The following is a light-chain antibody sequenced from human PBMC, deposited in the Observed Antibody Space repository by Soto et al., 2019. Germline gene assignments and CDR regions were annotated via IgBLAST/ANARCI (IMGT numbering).Light chain of an antibody. Sequence: EIVLTQSPVTLSLSPGERATLSCRASQSINNYLAWYQQKPGQPPRLLIYDASNRATAIPVRFSGSGPGTDFTITISSLEPEDSAVYYCQYRGIWPPGATFGGGTKVEIK. CDR3: QYRGIWPPGAT. V-gene: IGKV3-11*01. CDR2: DAS. CDR1: QSINNY. J-gene: IGKJ4*01.